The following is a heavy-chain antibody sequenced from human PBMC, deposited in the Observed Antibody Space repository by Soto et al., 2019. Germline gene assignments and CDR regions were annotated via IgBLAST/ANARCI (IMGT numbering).Heavy chain of an antibody. CDR2: ISYDGSNK. D-gene: IGHD2-2*01. V-gene: IGHV3-30-3*01. CDR3: ARDRRYCSSTSCYPPETGKRGGDY. J-gene: IGHJ4*02. CDR1: GFTFSSYA. Sequence: GGSLRLSCAASGFTFSSYAMHWVRQAPGKGLEWVAVISYDGSNKYYADSVKGRFTISRDNSKNTLYLQMNSLRAEDTAVYYCARDRRYCSSTSCYPPETGKRGGDYWGQGTLVTVSS.